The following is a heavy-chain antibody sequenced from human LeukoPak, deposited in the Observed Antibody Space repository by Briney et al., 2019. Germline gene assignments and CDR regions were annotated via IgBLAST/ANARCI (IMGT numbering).Heavy chain of an antibody. CDR3: AREYYYDSSLAFDI. CDR2: IWYDGSNK. J-gene: IGHJ3*02. Sequence: GRSLRLSCAATGFTFSSYGMDWVRQAPGKGLEWVADIWYDGSNKHYADSVKGRFTISRDNSKNTLYLQMNSLRAEDTAVYYCAREYYYDSSLAFDIWGQGTMVTVSS. V-gene: IGHV3-33*01. CDR1: GFTFSSYG. D-gene: IGHD3-22*01.